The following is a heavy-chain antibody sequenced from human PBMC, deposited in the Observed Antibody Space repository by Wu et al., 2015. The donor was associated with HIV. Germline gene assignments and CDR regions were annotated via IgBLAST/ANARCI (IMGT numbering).Heavy chain of an antibody. J-gene: IGHJ6*03. CDR3: VAVRRYWEPNRGYYYNNMDV. D-gene: IGHD1-26*01. V-gene: IGHV1-18*01. Sequence: QIQLVQSGPEVKKPGASVKVSCKTSGYSFNSYDINWVRQAPGHGLEWMGGLSGYNPNTNFTQKSQGRVTLTIDTSTSTAYMELRSLRSDDTAVYYCVAVRRYWEPNRGYYYNNMDVWATGTTVTV. CDR1: GYSFNSYD. CDR2: LSGYNPNT.